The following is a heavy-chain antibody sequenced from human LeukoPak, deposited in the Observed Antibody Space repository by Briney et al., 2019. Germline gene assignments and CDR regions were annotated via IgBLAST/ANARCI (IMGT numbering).Heavy chain of an antibody. CDR2: INPNSGGT. Sequence: ASVKVSCKASGYTFTGYYMHWVRQAPGQGLEWMGWINPNSGGTNYAQKFLGWVTMTRDTSISTAYMELSRLRSDDTAVYYCARTPPFDYVWGSYRPNHAFDIWGQGTMVTVSS. D-gene: IGHD3-16*02. CDR3: ARTPPFDYVWGSYRPNHAFDI. CDR1: GYTFTGYY. J-gene: IGHJ3*02. V-gene: IGHV1-2*04.